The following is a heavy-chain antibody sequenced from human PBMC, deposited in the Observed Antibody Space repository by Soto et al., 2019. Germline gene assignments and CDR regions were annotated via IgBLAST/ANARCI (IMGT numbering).Heavy chain of an antibody. CDR2: VSGSGGRT. Sequence: GGSLRLSCAASGFTFSRYAMTWVRQAPGKGLEWVSGVSGSGGRTYYADSVKGRFTISRDNSKNTLFLQMNSLRAEDTAVYYCARDGNYGDYYYYGMDVWGQGTTVTAP. J-gene: IGHJ6*02. V-gene: IGHV3-23*01. CDR3: ARDGNYGDYYYYGMDV. CDR1: GFTFSRYA. D-gene: IGHD3-10*01.